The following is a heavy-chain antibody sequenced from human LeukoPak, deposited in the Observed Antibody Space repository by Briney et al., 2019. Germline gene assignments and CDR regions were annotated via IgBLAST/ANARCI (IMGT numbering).Heavy chain of an antibody. V-gene: IGHV3-21*01. D-gene: IGHD1-26*01. CDR3: AGGPSGSYERDFDY. J-gene: IGHJ4*02. Sequence: GGSLRLSCAASGFTFSSYSMNWVRQAPGKGLEWVSSISSSSSYIYYADSVKGRFTISRDNAKNSLYLQMNSLRAEDTAVYYCAGGPSGSYERDFDYWGPGTLVTVSS. CDR1: GFTFSSYS. CDR2: ISSSSSYI.